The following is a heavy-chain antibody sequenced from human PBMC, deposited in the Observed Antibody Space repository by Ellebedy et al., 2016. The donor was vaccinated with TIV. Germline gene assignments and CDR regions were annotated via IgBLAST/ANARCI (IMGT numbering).Heavy chain of an antibody. CDR3: ARDTGERKRYNNNWCDLPDAFDV. CDR1: GFTFSDYY. Sequence: GESLKISCVASGFTFSDYYMSWIRQAPGKGLEWVSYISRSGGVIYYADSVEGRFTISRDNAKNSLYLQMNSLRAEDTAVYYCARDTGERKRYNNNWCDLPDAFDVWGQGTMVTVSS. J-gene: IGHJ3*01. CDR2: ISRSGGVI. D-gene: IGHD6-13*01. V-gene: IGHV3-11*01.